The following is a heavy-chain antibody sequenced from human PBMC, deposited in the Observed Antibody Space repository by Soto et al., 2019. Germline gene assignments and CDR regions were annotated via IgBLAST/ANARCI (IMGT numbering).Heavy chain of an antibody. V-gene: IGHV3-74*01. CDR3: SRDLCGQSHH. D-gene: IGHD3-16*01. Sequence: EVQLVESGGGLVQSGASLRLSCAASGFTFSSYWMHWVRQAPGKGLVWVSRTNEDGSRTDYEDSVQGRFTISRDNSKNALYLQMNSLIAEETAIYFCSRDLCGQSHHWGQGILVTVSS. CDR1: GFTFSSYW. CDR2: TNEDGSRT. J-gene: IGHJ5*02.